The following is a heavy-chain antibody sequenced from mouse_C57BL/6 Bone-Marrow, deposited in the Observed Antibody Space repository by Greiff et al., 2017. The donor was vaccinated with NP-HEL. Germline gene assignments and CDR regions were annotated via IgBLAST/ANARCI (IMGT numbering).Heavy chain of an antibody. Sequence: VQGVESGAELVKPGASVKISCKASGYAFSSYWMHWVKQRPGTGLEWIGQIYPGDGDTNYNGKFKDKASLTADKSSSTAYMQLSSLTSEDSAVYFCARGAYWGQGTLVTVSA. J-gene: IGHJ3*01. CDR1: GYAFSSYW. CDR2: IYPGDGDT. CDR3: ARGAY. V-gene: IGHV1-80*01.